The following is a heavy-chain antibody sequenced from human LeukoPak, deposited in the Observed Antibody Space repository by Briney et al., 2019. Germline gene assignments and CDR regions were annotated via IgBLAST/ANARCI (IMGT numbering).Heavy chain of an antibody. CDR1: GFTFSTYA. J-gene: IGHJ4*02. D-gene: IGHD2-2*01. CDR2: ISYDGSNK. CDR3: ARDSVVVVGHFDH. V-gene: IGHV3-30-3*01. Sequence: GGSLRLSCAASGFTFSTYAMHWVRQAPGKGLEWVAVISYDGSNKFYADSVKGRFTISRDNSKHTLYLQMKSLRAEDTAMYYCARDSVVVVGHFDHWGQGTLVTVSS.